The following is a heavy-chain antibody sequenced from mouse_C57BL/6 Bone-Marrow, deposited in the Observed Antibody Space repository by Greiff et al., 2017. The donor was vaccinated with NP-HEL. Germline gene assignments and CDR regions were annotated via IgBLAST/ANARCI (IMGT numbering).Heavy chain of an antibody. CDR2: IYPDSGST. J-gene: IGHJ2*01. V-gene: IGHV1-55*01. D-gene: IGHD2-13*01. Sequence: VQLQQPGAELVKPGASVKMSCKASGYTFTSYWITWVKQRPGQGLEWIGDIYPDSGSTNYNGKFKSKATLTVGTSSSTATRQLSSLTSEDSAVYYCARKTVTADYWGQGTTLTVSS. CDR3: ARKTVTADY. CDR1: GYTFTSYW.